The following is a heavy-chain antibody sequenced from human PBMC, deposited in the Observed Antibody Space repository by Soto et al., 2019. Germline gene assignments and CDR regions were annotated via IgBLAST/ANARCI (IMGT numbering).Heavy chain of an antibody. J-gene: IGHJ5*02. CDR1: GFTFSSYA. D-gene: IGHD6-13*01. V-gene: IGHV3-30-3*01. CDR2: ISYDGSNK. Sequence: PGGSLRLSCAASGFTFSSYAMHWVRQAPGKGLEWVAVISYDGSNKYYADSVKGRFTISRDNSKNTLYLQMNSLRAEDTAVYYCASNFVAAAGVGPWFVQWGQGTLVTVSS. CDR3: ASNFVAAAGVGPWFVQ.